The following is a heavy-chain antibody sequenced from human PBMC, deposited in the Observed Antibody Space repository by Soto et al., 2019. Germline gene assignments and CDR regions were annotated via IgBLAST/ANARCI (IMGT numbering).Heavy chain of an antibody. D-gene: IGHD2-8*01. CDR1: GYSFTSYW. CDR2: IYPGDSDT. V-gene: IGHV5-51*01. Sequence: GESLKISCKGSGYSFTSYWIGWVRPMPGKGLEWMGIIYPGDSDTRYSPSFQGQVTISADKSISTAYLQWSSLKASDTAMYYCASLGYCTNGVCLDAFDIWGQGTMVTVS. CDR3: ASLGYCTNGVCLDAFDI. J-gene: IGHJ3*02.